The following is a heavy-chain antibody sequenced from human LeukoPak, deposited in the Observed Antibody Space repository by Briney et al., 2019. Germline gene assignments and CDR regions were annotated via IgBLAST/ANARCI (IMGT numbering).Heavy chain of an antibody. J-gene: IGHJ3*02. V-gene: IGHV1-3*01. D-gene: IGHD4-17*01. CDR3: ASDYGHYVHDAFDI. Sequence: ASVKVSCKASGYTFTSYAMHWVHQAPGQRLEWMGWINAGNGNTKYSQKFQGRVTITRDTSASTAYMELSSLRSEDTAVYYCASDYGHYVHDAFDIWGQGTMVTVSS. CDR1: GYTFTSYA. CDR2: INAGNGNT.